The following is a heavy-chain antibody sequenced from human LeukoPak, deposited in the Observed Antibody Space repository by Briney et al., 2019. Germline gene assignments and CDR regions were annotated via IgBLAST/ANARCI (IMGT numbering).Heavy chain of an antibody. CDR1: GGSISSGDYY. CDR2: IYTSGST. J-gene: IGHJ3*02. D-gene: IGHD3-9*01. V-gene: IGHV4-61*02. CDR3: ARHLPYYDILTGYYTPQAFDI. Sequence: PSETLSLTCTVSGGSISSGDYYWSWIRQPAGKGLEWIGRIYTSGSTNYNPSLKSRVTISVDTSKNLSSVTAADTAVYYCARHLPYYDILTGYYTPQAFDIWGQGTMVTVSS.